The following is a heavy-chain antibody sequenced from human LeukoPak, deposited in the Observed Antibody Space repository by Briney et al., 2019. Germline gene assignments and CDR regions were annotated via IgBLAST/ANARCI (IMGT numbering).Heavy chain of an antibody. CDR3: TRRMYYYDSSGYYYYDD. Sequence: GGSLRLSCAASGFTFRGSAMHWVRRASGKGLEGVGRIRSKANSYATAYAASVKGRFTITRDDSKNTAYLQMNSLKTEDTAVYYCTRRMYYYDSSGYYYYDDWGQGTLVTVSS. J-gene: IGHJ4*02. CDR1: GFTFRGSA. CDR2: IRSKANSYAT. D-gene: IGHD3-22*01. V-gene: IGHV3-73*01.